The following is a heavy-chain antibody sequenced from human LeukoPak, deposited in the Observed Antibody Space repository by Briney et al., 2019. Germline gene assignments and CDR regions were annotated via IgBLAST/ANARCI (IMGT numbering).Heavy chain of an antibody. V-gene: IGHV1-2*02. Sequence: ASVKVSCKASGYTFTGYYIHWVRQAPGQGLEWMVWINPNSGATNYAQKFHGRVTVTRDTAISTAYLELSRLRSDDTAVYYCARSGAYYDMDVWGKGTTVAVSS. J-gene: IGHJ6*04. CDR2: INPNSGAT. CDR3: ARSGAYYDMDV. CDR1: GYTFTGYY. D-gene: IGHD4-17*01.